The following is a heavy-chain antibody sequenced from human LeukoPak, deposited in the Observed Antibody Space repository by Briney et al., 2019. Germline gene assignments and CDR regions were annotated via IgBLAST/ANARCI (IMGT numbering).Heavy chain of an antibody. V-gene: IGHV3-23*01. CDR3: ARDTDTVTTILDY. CDR2: ISGSGGST. CDR1: GFTFSSYA. J-gene: IGHJ4*02. D-gene: IGHD4-17*01. Sequence: GGSLRLSCAASGFTFSSYAMSWVRQAPGKGLEWVSAISGSGGSTYYADSVKGRFTISRDNAKNTLYLQMNSLRAEDTAVYYCARDTDTVTTILDYWGQGTLVTVSS.